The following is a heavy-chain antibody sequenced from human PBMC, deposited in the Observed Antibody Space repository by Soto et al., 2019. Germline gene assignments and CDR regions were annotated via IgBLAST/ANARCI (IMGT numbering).Heavy chain of an antibody. V-gene: IGHV1-8*01. CDR2: MNPNSGNT. J-gene: IGHJ4*02. Sequence: ASVKVSCKASGYTFTSYDINWVRQATGQGLEWMGWMNPNSGNTGYAQKFQGRVTMTRNTSISTAYMELSSLRSEDTAVYYWGRPLVFFCGGAPPQLFSYRAQRSSVTVS. CDR3: GRPLVFFCGGAPPQLFSY. D-gene: IGHD2-21*01. CDR1: GYTFTSYD.